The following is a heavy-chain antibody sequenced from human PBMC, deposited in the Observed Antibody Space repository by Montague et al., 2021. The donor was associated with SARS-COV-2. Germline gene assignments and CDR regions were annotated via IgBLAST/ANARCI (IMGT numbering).Heavy chain of an antibody. J-gene: IGHJ6*02. V-gene: IGHV2-70*01. Sequence: PALVKPTQTLTLTCTFSGFSLSTSGMCVSWIRQPPGKALEWLALIDWDDDKYYSISLQTRLTTSNDTSKNQVVLTMTNMDPVDTATYYCARLPVSGTAMEQYHNYYGMDVWGQGTTVTVSS. CDR1: GFSLSTSGMC. D-gene: IGHD5-18*01. CDR3: ARLPVSGTAMEQYHNYYGMDV. CDR2: IDWDDDK.